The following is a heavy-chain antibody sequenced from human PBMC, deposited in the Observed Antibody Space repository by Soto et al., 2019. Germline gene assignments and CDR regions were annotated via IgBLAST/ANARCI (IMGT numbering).Heavy chain of an antibody. CDR2: IDPSDSYT. D-gene: IGHD2-15*01. J-gene: IGHJ5*02. CDR3: ARVGVGYCSGGSCPNWFDP. Sequence: PVESLKISCKGSGYIFTSYWISWVLEMAVEGLEWMGRIDPSDSYTNYSPSFQGHVTISADKSISTAYLQWSSLKASDTAMYYCARVGVGYCSGGSCPNWFDPWGQGTLVTVSS. CDR1: GYIFTSYW. V-gene: IGHV5-10-1*01.